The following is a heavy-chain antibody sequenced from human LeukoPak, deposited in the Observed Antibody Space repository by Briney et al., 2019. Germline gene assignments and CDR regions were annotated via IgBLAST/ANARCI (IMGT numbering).Heavy chain of an antibody. D-gene: IGHD3-10*01. CDR3: ARGPLGRELDYYYYGMDV. CDR1: GGSISSGGYS. CDR2: IYHSGST. V-gene: IGHV4-30-2*01. J-gene: IGHJ6*02. Sequence: PSQTLSLTCAVSGGSISSGGYSWSWIRQPPGKGLEWIGYIYHSGSTYYNPSLKSRVTISVDRSKNQFSLKLSSVTAADTAVYYCARGPLGRELDYYYYGMDVWGQGTTVTVSS.